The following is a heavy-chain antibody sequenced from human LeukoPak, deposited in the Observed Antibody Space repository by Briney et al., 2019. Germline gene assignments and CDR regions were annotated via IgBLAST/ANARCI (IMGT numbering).Heavy chain of an antibody. V-gene: IGHV4-30-4*08. Sequence: PSETLSLTCTVSGGSISSGDYYWSWIRQPPGKGLEWIGYIYYSGSTYYNPSLKSRVTISVDTSKNQFSLKLSSVTAADTAVYYCARMHSNYVLVWLDPWGQGTLVTVSS. CDR2: IYYSGST. CDR1: GGSISSGDYY. J-gene: IGHJ5*02. CDR3: ARMHSNYVLVWLDP. D-gene: IGHD4-11*01.